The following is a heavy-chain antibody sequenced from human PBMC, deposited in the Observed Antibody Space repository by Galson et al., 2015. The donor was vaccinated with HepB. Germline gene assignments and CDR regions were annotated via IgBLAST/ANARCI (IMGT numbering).Heavy chain of an antibody. Sequence: SVKVSCKASGGTFSSYAISWVRQAPGQGLEWMGGIIPIFGTANYAQKFQGRVTITADESTSTAYMELSSLRSEDTAVYYCAREGMAAVTNPADYWGQGTLVTVSS. V-gene: IGHV1-69*13. CDR1: GGTFSSYA. CDR2: IIPIFGTA. J-gene: IGHJ4*02. CDR3: AREGMAAVTNPADY. D-gene: IGHD6-13*01.